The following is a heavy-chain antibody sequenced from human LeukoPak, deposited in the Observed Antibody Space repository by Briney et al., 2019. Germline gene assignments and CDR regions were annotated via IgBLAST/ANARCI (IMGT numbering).Heavy chain of an antibody. J-gene: IGHJ4*02. Sequence: ASVKVSCKASGYTFTSYYMHWVRQAPGQGLEWMGIINPSGGSTSYAQKFQGRVTMTRDMSTSTAYMELSRLRSDDTAVYYCARVTMVRGVTPPGYWGQGTLVTVSS. CDR3: ARVTMVRGVTPPGY. D-gene: IGHD3-10*01. V-gene: IGHV1-46*01. CDR1: GYTFTSYY. CDR2: INPSGGST.